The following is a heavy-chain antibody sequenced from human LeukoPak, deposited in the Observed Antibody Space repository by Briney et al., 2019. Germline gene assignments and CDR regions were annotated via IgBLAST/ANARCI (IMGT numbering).Heavy chain of an antibody. D-gene: IGHD5-12*01. CDR1: GDSIDSYY. Sequence: SETLSLTCTVSGDSIDSYYCSWIRQHPGKGLKWLGYIYYRGTTSYNPFLKSRVTISVDTSKNQFSLKLNSVTAADTAVYYCARLPRYGGYDHFDYWGQGILVIVSS. J-gene: IGHJ4*02. CDR3: ARLPRYGGYDHFDY. V-gene: IGHV4-59*12. CDR2: IYYRGTT.